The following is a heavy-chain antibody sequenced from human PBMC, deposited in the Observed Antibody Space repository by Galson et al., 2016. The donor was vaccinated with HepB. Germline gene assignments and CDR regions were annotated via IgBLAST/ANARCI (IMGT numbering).Heavy chain of an antibody. CDR3: AREGGLGWYFDL. CDR1: GFTFSSYS. D-gene: IGHD6-19*01. CDR2: ISSSRSYI. Sequence: SLRLSCAASGFTFSSYSMNWVRQAPGKGLEWVSSISSSRSYIYYADSVKGRFTISRDNAKNSLYLQMNSLRAEDTAVYYCAREGGLGWYFDLWGRGTLVTVSS. J-gene: IGHJ2*01. V-gene: IGHV3-21*01.